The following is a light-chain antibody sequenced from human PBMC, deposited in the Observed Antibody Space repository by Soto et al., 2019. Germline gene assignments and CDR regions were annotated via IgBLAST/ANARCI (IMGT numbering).Light chain of an antibody. J-gene: IGLJ1*01. V-gene: IGLV2-23*02. CDR2: EVT. CDR1: SSDVENYKL. CDR3: CSSVGSYV. Sequence: SVLNQPASVSGSPGQSVTISCPATSSDVENYKLVSWYQQHPGKAPKLIIYEVTKRPSGVSNRFSGSKSANTASLTISGLQPEDEADYYCCSSVGSYVFGTGTKVTVL.